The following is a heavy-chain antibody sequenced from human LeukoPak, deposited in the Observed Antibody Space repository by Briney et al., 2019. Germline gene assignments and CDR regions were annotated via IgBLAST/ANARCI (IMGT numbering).Heavy chain of an antibody. J-gene: IGHJ4*02. D-gene: IGHD5-12*01. V-gene: IGHV1-2*02. Sequence: ASVKVSCKASGYTFTGYYMHWVRQAPGQGLEWMGWINPNSGGTNYAQKFQGRVTMTEDTSTDTAYMELSSLRSEDTAVYYCATERYSGYDTSYWGQGTLVTVSS. CDR3: ATERYSGYDTSY. CDR2: INPNSGGT. CDR1: GYTFTGYY.